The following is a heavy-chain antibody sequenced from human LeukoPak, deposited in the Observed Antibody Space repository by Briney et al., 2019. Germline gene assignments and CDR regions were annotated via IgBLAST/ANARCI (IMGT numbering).Heavy chain of an antibody. V-gene: IGHV4-38-2*01. CDR3: ARPRRDYYYYYYMDV. J-gene: IGHJ6*03. Sequence: KASETLSLTCAVSGYSISIGYYWGWIRQPPGKGLVWVGSIDHSGSTYYDPSLKSRVTISVHTSKTQFSLKLSSVTAADWAVYYCARPRRDYYYYYYMDVWGKGTTVTVSS. CDR1: GYSISIGYY. CDR2: IDHSGST.